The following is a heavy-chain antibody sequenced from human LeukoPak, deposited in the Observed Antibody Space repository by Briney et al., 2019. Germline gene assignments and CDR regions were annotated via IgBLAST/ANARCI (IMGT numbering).Heavy chain of an antibody. V-gene: IGHV3-66*01. Sequence: GGSLRLSCAASGFTVGNNYMNWVRQAPGKGLDWVSLIFSHGETSYADSVKGRFTISRDNSKNTLYLQMNGLRVEDTAVYYCARDPPAVSINTYAWGQGTLVTVSS. CDR2: IFSHGET. CDR3: ARDPPAVSINTYA. CDR1: GFTVGNNY. D-gene: IGHD2-8*01. J-gene: IGHJ4*02.